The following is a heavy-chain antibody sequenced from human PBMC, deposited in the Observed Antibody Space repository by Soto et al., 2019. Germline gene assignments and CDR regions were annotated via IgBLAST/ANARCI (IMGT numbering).Heavy chain of an antibody. Sequence: QVQLQESGSGLVKPSQTLSLTCAVSGGYIVSGGYSWSWIRQPPGKGLEWIGNAYPCRSTYYDPSLKSRVTISLDLAKNQFSLNLNSVTAAGTAVDYCARVAGSGRYDAWGQGTLVTVSS. CDR1: GGYIVSGGYS. CDR2: AYPCRST. J-gene: IGHJ4*02. V-gene: IGHV4-30-2*01. D-gene: IGHD6-19*01. CDR3: ARVAGSGRYDA.